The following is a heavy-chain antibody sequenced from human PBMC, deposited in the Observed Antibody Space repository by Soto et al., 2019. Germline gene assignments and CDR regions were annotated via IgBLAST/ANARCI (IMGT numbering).Heavy chain of an antibody. Sequence: QVQLVQSGAEGKKPGASVKVSCKASGYTFTGYYMHWVRQAPGQGLGWMGWINPNSGGTNYAQKFQGWVTMTRDKSISTAYMELTRLRSDDKAVYYCARDSPLGYCSGGSCYSLAFDYWGQGTLVTVSS. V-gene: IGHV1-2*04. CDR1: GYTFTGYY. J-gene: IGHJ4*02. D-gene: IGHD2-15*01. CDR3: ARDSPLGYCSGGSCYSLAFDY. CDR2: INPNSGGT.